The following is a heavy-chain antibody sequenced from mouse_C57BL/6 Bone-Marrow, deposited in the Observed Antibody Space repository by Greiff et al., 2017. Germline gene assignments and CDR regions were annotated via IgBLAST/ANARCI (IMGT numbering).Heavy chain of an antibody. V-gene: IGHV1-52*01. Sequence: QVQLQQPGAELVRPGSSVKLSCKASGYTFTSYWMHWVKQRPIQGLEWIGNIDPSDSETHYNQKFKDKATLTVDKSSSTAYMQLSSLTSADSAVYYCARGGLRRGYYYAMDYWGQGTSVTVSS. J-gene: IGHJ4*01. CDR1: GYTFTSYW. CDR2: IDPSDSET. CDR3: ARGGLRRGYYYAMDY. D-gene: IGHD2-4*01.